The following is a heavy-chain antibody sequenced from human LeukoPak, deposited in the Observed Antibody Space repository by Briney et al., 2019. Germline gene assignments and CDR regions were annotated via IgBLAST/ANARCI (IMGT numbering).Heavy chain of an antibody. V-gene: IGHV3-21*01. CDR3: ARAEGSGSSFHY. D-gene: IGHD3-10*01. Sequence: GGSLRLSCVASGFTFRSFRMNWVRQAPGKGVEWVSSISSSSIYIYYADSVQPLFTISRDHPKNSLSLQIHSLRVEDTAVYYCARAEGSGSSFHYWGQGTLVTVSS. J-gene: IGHJ4*02. CDR2: ISSSSIYI. CDR1: GFTFRSFR.